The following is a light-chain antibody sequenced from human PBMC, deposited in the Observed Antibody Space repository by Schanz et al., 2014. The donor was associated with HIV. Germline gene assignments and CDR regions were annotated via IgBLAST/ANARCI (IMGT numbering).Light chain of an antibody. CDR3: QQYYSSPLT. CDR2: AGS. CDR1: QDIRND. J-gene: IGKJ4*01. V-gene: IGKV1-6*01. Sequence: AIQMTQSPSSLSASVGDRVTITCRASQDIRNDLGWYQQKPGKAPKLLIYAGSRLQSGVPSRFSGSGSGTDFTLTISCLQSEDFATYYCQQYYSSPLTFGGGTKVEIK.